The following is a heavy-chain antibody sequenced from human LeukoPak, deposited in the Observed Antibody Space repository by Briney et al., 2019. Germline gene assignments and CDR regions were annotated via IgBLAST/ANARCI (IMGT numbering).Heavy chain of an antibody. Sequence: ASVKVSCKASGGPFSRFVISWLRQAPGQGLEWMGIINPSGGSTSYAQKFQGRVTMTRDMSTSTVYMELSSLRSEDTAVYYCARVAGGGWLHQDYYMDVWGKGTTVTVSS. V-gene: IGHV1-46*01. J-gene: IGHJ6*03. D-gene: IGHD5-12*01. CDR3: ARVAGGGWLHQDYYMDV. CDR1: GGPFSRFV. CDR2: INPSGGST.